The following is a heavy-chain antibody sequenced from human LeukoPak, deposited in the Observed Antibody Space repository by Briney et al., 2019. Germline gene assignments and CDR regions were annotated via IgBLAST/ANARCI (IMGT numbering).Heavy chain of an antibody. V-gene: IGHV3-23*01. CDR1: GFTFSTFA. Sequence: GGSLRLSCAASGFTFSTFAMIWVRQPPGKGLEWVSAISGSGGSTYYADSVKGRFTISRDNSKNTLYLQMNSLRAEDTAVYYCAKDLTTGYSSGWYNLEDAFDIWGQGTMVTVSS. CDR3: AKDLTTGYSSGWYNLEDAFDI. CDR2: ISGSGGST. J-gene: IGHJ3*02. D-gene: IGHD6-19*01.